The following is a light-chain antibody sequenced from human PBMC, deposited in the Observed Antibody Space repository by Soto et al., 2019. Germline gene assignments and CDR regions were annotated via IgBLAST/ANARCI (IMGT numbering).Light chain of an antibody. CDR2: DAS. CDR1: QSVSNN. CDR3: QQYNNWPPAWT. J-gene: IGKJ1*01. V-gene: IGKV3-15*01. Sequence: EIVLAQSPGTLSLSPGERPTLSCSASQSVSNNYLAWYQQKPGQAPRLLIYDASTRATGIPARFSGSGSGTQFTLTISSLQSEDFAVYYCQQYNNWPPAWTFGQGTKVDIK.